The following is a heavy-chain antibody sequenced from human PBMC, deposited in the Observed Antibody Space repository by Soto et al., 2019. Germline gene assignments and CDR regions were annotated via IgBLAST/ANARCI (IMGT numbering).Heavy chain of an antibody. CDR2: ISYDGTNK. CDR3: AKDLQSYGDYDYYCYGMDV. D-gene: IGHD4-17*01. Sequence: QVQLVESGGGEVQPGRSLTISCAASGFTFSTYGMHWVRQTPGKGLEWVAVISYDGTNKFYSDSVKGRFTISRDNFKNTLTLPMHSLRADDPAVYSCAKDLQSYGDYDYYCYGMDVWGLGTRVTVSS. J-gene: IGHJ6*02. CDR1: GFTFSTYG. V-gene: IGHV3-30*18.